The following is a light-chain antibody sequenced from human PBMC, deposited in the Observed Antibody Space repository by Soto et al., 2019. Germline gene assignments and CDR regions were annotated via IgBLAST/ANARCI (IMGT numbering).Light chain of an antibody. J-gene: IGKJ5*01. Sequence: IREHPPRQHVSSEKRGSLSCRDSQSVRSNLAWYQQKPCQAPGHLIYGASTRATGTPARFSGSGCGREYTLTISSREYADYAGYYCQQYNNWTPITFGQGRRLEIK. CDR1: QSVRSN. CDR3: QQYNNWTPIT. V-gene: IGKV3-15*01. CDR2: GAS.